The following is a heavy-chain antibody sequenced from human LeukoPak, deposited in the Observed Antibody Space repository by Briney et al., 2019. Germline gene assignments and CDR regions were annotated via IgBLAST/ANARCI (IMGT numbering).Heavy chain of an antibody. J-gene: IGHJ6*02. D-gene: IGHD6-13*01. CDR2: IRYDGSNK. CDR3: AKGIAAAGRGYYYGMDV. CDR1: GFTFSSYG. Sequence: GGSLRLSCAASGFTFSSYGMHWVRQAPGKGLEWVAFIRYDGSNKYYADCVKGRFTISRDNSKNTLYLQMNSLRAEDTAVYYCAKGIAAAGRGYYYGMDVWGQGTTVTVSS. V-gene: IGHV3-30*02.